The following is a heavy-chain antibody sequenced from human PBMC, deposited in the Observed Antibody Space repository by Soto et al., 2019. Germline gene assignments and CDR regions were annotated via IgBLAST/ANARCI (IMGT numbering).Heavy chain of an antibody. CDR2: ISYDGSNK. CDR1: GFTFSSYG. V-gene: IGHV3-30*18. D-gene: IGHD3-22*01. CDR3: AKDYRPYDDKAPNFDY. J-gene: IGHJ4*02. Sequence: QVQLVESGGGVVQPGRSLRLSCAASGFTFSSYGMHWVRQAPGKGLEWVAVISYDGSNKNYADSVKGRFTISRDNSKNTLYLQMNSLRAEDTAVYYCAKDYRPYDDKAPNFDYWGQGTLVTVSS.